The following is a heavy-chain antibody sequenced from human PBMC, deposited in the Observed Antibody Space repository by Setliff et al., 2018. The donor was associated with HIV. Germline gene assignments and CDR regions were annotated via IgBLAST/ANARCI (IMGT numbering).Heavy chain of an antibody. V-gene: IGHV3-74*01. J-gene: IGHJ4*02. Sequence: GGSLRLSCAASGVSFGAYAMSWVRQAPGQGLVWVSRINVAGSSISYADSVKGRFTISRDNAKNTLFLQMNSLRAEDTAVYYCARLPQDVRSSIDFWGQGTLVTVSS. D-gene: IGHD6-6*01. CDR2: INVAGSSI. CDR3: ARLPQDVRSSIDF. CDR1: GVSFGAYA.